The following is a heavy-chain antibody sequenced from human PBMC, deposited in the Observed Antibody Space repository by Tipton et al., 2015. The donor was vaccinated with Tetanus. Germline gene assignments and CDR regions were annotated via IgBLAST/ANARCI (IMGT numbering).Heavy chain of an antibody. V-gene: IGHV4-39*01. Sequence: TLSLTCTVSGGSISSSSYYWGWIRQPPGKGLEWIGSIYYSGSTYYNPSLKSRVTISVDTSKNQFSLKLSSVTAADTAVYYCASPIAAAGSWYFQHWGQGTLVTVSS. CDR2: IYYSGST. CDR3: ASPIAAAGSWYFQH. D-gene: IGHD6-13*01. J-gene: IGHJ1*01. CDR1: GGSISSSSYY.